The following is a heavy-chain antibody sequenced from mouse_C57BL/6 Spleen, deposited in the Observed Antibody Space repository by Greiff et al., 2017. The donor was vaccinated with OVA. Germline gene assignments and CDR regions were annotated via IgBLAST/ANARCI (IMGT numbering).Heavy chain of an antibody. D-gene: IGHD2-12*01. J-gene: IGHJ3*01. CDR3: ARDSSWFAY. CDR2: ISDGGSYT. CDR1: GFTFSDYA. V-gene: IGHV5-4*01. Sequence: EVNVVESGGGLVKPGGSLKLSCAASGFTFSDYAMSWVRQTPEKRLEWVATISDGGSYTYYPDNVKGRFTISRDNAKNNLYLQMSHLKSEDTAMYYCARDSSWFAYWGQGTLVTVSA.